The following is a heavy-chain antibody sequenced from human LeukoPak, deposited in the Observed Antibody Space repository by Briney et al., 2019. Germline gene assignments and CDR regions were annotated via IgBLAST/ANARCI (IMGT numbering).Heavy chain of an antibody. Sequence: GASLRLSCAASGFTFSSYAMSWVRQAPGKGLEWVSAISGSGGSTYYADSVKGRFTISRDSSKNTLYLQMNSLRAEDTAVYYCAKVIPTYYYDSSGYPAAFDIWGQGTMVTVSS. J-gene: IGHJ3*02. V-gene: IGHV3-23*01. CDR3: AKVIPTYYYDSSGYPAAFDI. CDR1: GFTFSSYA. D-gene: IGHD3-22*01. CDR2: ISGSGGST.